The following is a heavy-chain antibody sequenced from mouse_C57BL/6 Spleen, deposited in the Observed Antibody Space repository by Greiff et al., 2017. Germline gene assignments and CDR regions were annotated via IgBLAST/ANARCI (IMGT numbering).Heavy chain of an antibody. D-gene: IGHD1-1*01. J-gene: IGHJ2*01. CDR3: ARISTVVAFDD. CDR1: GFSLSTSGMG. CDR2: IYWGDAK. V-gene: IGHV8-12*01. Sequence: VTLKVCGPGILQSSQTLSLTCSFSGFSLSTSGMGVSWLRQPSGKGLEWLAHIYWGDAKRYNPSLESRPTISKDTSRNQVFLKITSVDTADTATYYCARISTVVAFDDWGQGTTLTVSS.